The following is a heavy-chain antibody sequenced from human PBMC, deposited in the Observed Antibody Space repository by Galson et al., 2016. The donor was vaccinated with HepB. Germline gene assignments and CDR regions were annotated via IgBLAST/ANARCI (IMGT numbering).Heavy chain of an antibody. CDR3: ARALRYSDWSLTRKANAFDI. V-gene: IGHV3-21*01. J-gene: IGHJ3*02. D-gene: IGHD3-9*01. CDR1: GFTFSSYS. Sequence: SLRLSCADSGFTFSSYSMNWVRQAPGKGLEWVSSISSSSSYIYYADSVKGRFTISRDNAKNSLYLQMNSLRAEDTAVYYCARALRYSDWSLTRKANAFDIWGQGTMVTVSS. CDR2: ISSSSSYI.